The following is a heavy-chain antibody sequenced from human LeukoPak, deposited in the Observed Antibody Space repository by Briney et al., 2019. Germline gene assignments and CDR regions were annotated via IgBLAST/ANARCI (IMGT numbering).Heavy chain of an antibody. V-gene: IGHV3-53*01. Sequence: GGSLRLSCAASGFTVSSNYMSWDRQAPGKGLEWVSVIYSGGSTYYADSVKGRFTISRDNSKNTLYLQMNSLRAEDTAVYYCARDLFAYCTNGVCYDYWGQGTLATVSS. CDR2: IYSGGST. CDR1: GFTVSSNY. J-gene: IGHJ4*02. D-gene: IGHD2-8*01. CDR3: ARDLFAYCTNGVCYDY.